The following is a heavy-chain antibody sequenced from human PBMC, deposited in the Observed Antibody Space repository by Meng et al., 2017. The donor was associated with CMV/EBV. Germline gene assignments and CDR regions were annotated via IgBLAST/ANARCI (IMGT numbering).Heavy chain of an antibody. CDR1: ARTFSLLS. CDR3: AVSYYYGSCGYYYY. CDR2: IIPIFSTA. D-gene: IGHD3-22*01. Sequence: KASARTFSLLSTSWGRPAPGQGVGWMGGIIPIFSTANFAQKFQGRVTITADESTSTAHMELSSLTSEDTAVYYFAVSYYYGSCGYYYYWGQGTLVTVSS. V-gene: IGHV1-69*01. J-gene: IGHJ4*02.